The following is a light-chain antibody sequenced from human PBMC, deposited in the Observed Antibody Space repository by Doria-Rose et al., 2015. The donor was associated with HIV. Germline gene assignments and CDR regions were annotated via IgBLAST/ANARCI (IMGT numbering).Light chain of an antibody. CDR1: QSLLYTSKHY. J-gene: IGKJ3*01. Sequence: DIQVTQSPESLGMSLGERATLNCKSNQSLLYTSKHYLAWYQQKPGQPPKLLIYWASTRQSWVPARFSGSGSGTDFTLTISSLEAEDVAVYYCQQYYDTPSFGPGTTVDIK. CDR3: QQYYDTPS. V-gene: IGKV4-1*01. CDR2: WAS.